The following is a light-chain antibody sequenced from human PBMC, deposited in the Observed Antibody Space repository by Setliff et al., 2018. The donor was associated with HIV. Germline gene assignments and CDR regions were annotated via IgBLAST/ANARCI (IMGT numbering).Light chain of an antibody. CDR1: SSDVGPYKL. J-gene: IGLJ1*01. V-gene: IGLV2-23*01. Sequence: QSALTQPASVSGSPGQSVTISCTGISSDVGPYKLVSWYQQHPGKAPKFIIYEATERPSGVSNRFSASKSGNTASLTISGLQTEDEADYYCCAYAGTRNYVFGTGTKVTVL. CDR3: CAYAGTRNYV. CDR2: EAT.